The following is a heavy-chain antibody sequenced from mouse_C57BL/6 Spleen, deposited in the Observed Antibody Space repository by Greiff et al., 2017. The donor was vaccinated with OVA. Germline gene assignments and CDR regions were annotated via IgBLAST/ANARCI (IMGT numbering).Heavy chain of an antibody. CDR2: ISDGGSYT. D-gene: IGHD3-2*02. CDR1: GFTFSSYA. V-gene: IGHV5-4*01. CDR3: ARDSSGFAN. Sequence: EVQVVESGGGLVKPGGSLKLSCAASGFTFSSYAMSRVRQTPEKRLEWVATISDGGSYTYYPDNVKGRFTISRDNAKNNLYLQMSHLKSEDTAMYYCARDSSGFANWGQGTLVTVSA. J-gene: IGHJ3*01.